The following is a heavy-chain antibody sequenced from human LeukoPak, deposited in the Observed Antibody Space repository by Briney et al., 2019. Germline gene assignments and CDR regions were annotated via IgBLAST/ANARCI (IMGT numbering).Heavy chain of an antibody. J-gene: IGHJ4*02. D-gene: IGHD4-17*01. Sequence: GGSLRLSCAASGFTVSSNYMSWVRQAPGKGLEWVSVIYSGGNTYYADSVKGRFTISRDNSNDTLYLQMNSLRAEDTAVYYCASLRYYWGQGTLVTVSS. CDR3: ASLRYY. CDR2: IYSGGNT. V-gene: IGHV3-66*01. CDR1: GFTVSSNY.